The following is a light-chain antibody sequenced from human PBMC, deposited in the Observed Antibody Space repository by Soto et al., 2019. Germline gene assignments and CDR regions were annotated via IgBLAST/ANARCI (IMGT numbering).Light chain of an antibody. CDR1: QSVLYSSNNENY. CDR2: WSA. V-gene: IGKV4-1*01. J-gene: IGKJ1*01. Sequence: DIVLTQSPDSLAVSLGERATINCKSSQSVLYSSNNENYLAWYQQKPGQPPSLLIYWSATRESGVPDRFSGSGSGTDFTHTISSLQAEDVAVYYCQQYYSTPPTFGQGTKVEIK. CDR3: QQYYSTPPT.